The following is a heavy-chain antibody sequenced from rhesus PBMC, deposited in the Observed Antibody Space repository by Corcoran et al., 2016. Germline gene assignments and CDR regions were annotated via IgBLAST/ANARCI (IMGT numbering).Heavy chain of an antibody. D-gene: IGHD2-27*01. CDR2: FSGSCGST. V-gene: IGHV4-165*01. J-gene: IGHJ4*01. Sequence: QVPLQESGPGLVKPSETLSLTCAVSGGSFSGYYWGWIRQPPGKGLGWLGYFSGSCGSTDYNPSLKSRVTISTDTSKNQFSLKLSSVTAADTAVYYCARVGEEYCSGIYCYQPPWYFDYWGQGVLVTVSS. CDR3: ARVGEEYCSGIYCYQPPWYFDY. CDR1: GGSFSGYY.